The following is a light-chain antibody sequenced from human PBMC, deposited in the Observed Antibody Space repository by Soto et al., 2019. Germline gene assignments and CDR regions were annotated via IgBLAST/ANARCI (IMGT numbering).Light chain of an antibody. J-gene: IGLJ1*01. V-gene: IGLV2-8*01. CDR1: SSDIGGYNF. CDR2: EVT. Sequence: QSARTQPPSASGSPGQSVAISCNGSSSDIGGYNFVSWYQQHPGKAPKLMIYEVTKRPSGVPDRFSGSKSGNTASLTVSGLQAEDEADYYCSSYAGSNNRYVFGTGTKVTVL. CDR3: SSYAGSNNRYV.